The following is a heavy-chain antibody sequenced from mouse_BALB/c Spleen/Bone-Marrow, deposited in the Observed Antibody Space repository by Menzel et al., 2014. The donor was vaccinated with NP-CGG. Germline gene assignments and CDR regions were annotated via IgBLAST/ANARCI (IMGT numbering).Heavy chain of an antibody. D-gene: IGHD2-10*02. CDR1: GFTFSSYA. CDR2: ISSGGST. Sequence: EVKLVESGGGLVKPGGSLKLSCAASGFTFSSYAMSWVRQTPEKRLEWVASISSGGSTYYPDSVKGRFTISRDNARNIPYLQMSSLRSEDTAMYYCAREEYGQKVYAMDYWGQGTSVTVSS. J-gene: IGHJ4*01. CDR3: AREEYGQKVYAMDY. V-gene: IGHV5-6-5*01.